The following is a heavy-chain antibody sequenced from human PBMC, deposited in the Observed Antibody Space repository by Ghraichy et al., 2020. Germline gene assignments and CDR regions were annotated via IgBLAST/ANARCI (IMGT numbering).Heavy chain of an antibody. V-gene: IGHV1-18*01. CDR1: GYTFTSYG. J-gene: IGHJ6*02. D-gene: IGHD4-17*01. CDR2: ISAYNGNT. Sequence: ASVKVSCKASGYTFTSYGISWVRQAPGQGLEWMGWISAYNGNTNYAQKLQGRVTMTTDTSTSTAYMELRSLRSDDTAVYYCARDRRVTTPLFYYYYGMDVWGQGTTVTVSS. CDR3: ARDRRVTTPLFYYYYGMDV.